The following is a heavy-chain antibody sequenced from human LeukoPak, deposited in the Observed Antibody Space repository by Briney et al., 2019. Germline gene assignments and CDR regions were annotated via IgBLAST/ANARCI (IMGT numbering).Heavy chain of an antibody. CDR2: IDPSDSYT. V-gene: IGHV5-10-1*01. Sequence: GESPRVSCKGSGYSFTSYWISWVRQMPGKGLEWMGRIDPSDSYTNYSPSFQGHVTISADKSISTAYLQWSSLKASDTAMYYCARRRGSSKAKIFDYWGQGTLVTASS. CDR1: GYSFTSYW. D-gene: IGHD6-13*01. J-gene: IGHJ4*02. CDR3: ARRRGSSKAKIFDY.